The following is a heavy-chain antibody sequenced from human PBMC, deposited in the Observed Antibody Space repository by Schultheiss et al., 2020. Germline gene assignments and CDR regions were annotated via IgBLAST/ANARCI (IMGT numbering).Heavy chain of an antibody. D-gene: IGHD2-8*01. CDR1: GFTFSNYA. V-gene: IGHV3-30*14. CDR2: ISYDGSNK. CDR3: ARASGILYPSDY. Sequence: GGSLRLSCAASGFTFSNYAMHWVRQAPGKGLEWVALISYDGSNKYYTDSVKGRFTISRDNSKNTLYLQMNSLRAEDTAVYYCARASGILYPSDYWGQGTLVTVSS. J-gene: IGHJ4*02.